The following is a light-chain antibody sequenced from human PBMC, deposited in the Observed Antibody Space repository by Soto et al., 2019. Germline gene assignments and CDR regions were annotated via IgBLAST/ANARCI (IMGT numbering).Light chain of an antibody. CDR2: AAS. J-gene: IGKJ5*01. Sequence: DIQMTQSPSSLSASVGDRVTITCRASQSISSYLNWYQQKPGKAPKLLIYAASSLQRGVPSRFSGSGSGTDYTLTISSLQPEDFATYYCQQSYSTLSTFGQGTRLEIK. CDR1: QSISSY. CDR3: QQSYSTLST. V-gene: IGKV1-39*01.